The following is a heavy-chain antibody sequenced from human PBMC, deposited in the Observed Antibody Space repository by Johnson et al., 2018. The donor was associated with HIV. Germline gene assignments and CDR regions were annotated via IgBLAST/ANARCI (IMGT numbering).Heavy chain of an antibody. CDR3: AKEKPAYCGGDCYSDDAFDI. D-gene: IGHD2-21*01. J-gene: IGHJ3*02. CDR2: IGTAGDT. V-gene: IGHV3-13*01. CDR1: GFTFSSYD. Sequence: VLLVESGGGLVQPGGSLRLSCAASGFTFSSYDMHWVRQATGKGLEWVSAIGTAGDTYYPGSVKGRFTISRENAKNSLYLQMNSLRAGDTAVYYCAKEKPAYCGGDCYSDDAFDIWGQGTMVTVSS.